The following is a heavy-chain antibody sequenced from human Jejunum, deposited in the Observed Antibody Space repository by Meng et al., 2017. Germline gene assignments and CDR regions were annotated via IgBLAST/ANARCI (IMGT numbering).Heavy chain of an antibody. Sequence: QLQVQQWGAGLLKPSGTLSLPCAVYGGSFSDYHWTLIRQPPGKGLEWIGEINHSGSTHYRPYLESRLSISADSSKNQLSLRLNSVTAADTAVYSCVYSNYRSDYWGQGTLVTVSS. CDR1: GGSFSDYH. CDR2: INHSGST. J-gene: IGHJ4*02. CDR3: VYSNYRSDY. V-gene: IGHV4-34*01. D-gene: IGHD4-11*01.